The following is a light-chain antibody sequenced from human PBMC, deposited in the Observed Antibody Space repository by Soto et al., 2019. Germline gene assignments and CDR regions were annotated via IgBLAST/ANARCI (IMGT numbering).Light chain of an antibody. Sequence: NSSDVGGYNYVSWYQQHPGKAPKLMIYDVSNRPSGVSNRFSGSKSGNTASLTISGLQAEDEADYYCSSYTSSSTQVFGTGSKVTVL. V-gene: IGLV2-14*04. CDR3: SSYTSSSTQV. CDR2: DVS. CDR1: SSDVGGYNY. J-gene: IGLJ1*01.